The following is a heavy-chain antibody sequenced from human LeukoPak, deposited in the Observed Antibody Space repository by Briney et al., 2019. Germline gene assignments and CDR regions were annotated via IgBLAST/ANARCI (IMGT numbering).Heavy chain of an antibody. CDR2: INPSGGDP. Sequence: GGSLRLSCAASGFTFNNFPMSWVRQAPGKGLEWVSAINPSGGDPYFPDSVRGRFTISRDNSKNTVYLQMDSLRVEDTAVYYCARLRCKITHYWYFDLWGRGALVTVSS. V-gene: IGHV3-23*01. J-gene: IGHJ2*01. CDR3: ARLRCKITHYWYFDL. D-gene: IGHD3-16*01. CDR1: GFTFNNFP.